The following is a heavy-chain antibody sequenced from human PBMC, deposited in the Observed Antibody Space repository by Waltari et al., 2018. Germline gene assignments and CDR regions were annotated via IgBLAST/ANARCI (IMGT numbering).Heavy chain of an antibody. J-gene: IGHJ4*02. CDR3: AKGMIGHYGFDY. CDR1: GFAFSIYA. Sequence: DVQLLESGGGLVQPGGSLRLSCAASGFAFSIYAMSWVRQAPGEGLEGGSVSSGGNTYYADAVKGRFTISRDSSKNTLYLQMNSLRAEDTAVYYCAKGMIGHYGFDYRGQGTLVTVSS. D-gene: IGHD4-17*01. CDR2: SSGGNT. V-gene: IGHV3-23*01.